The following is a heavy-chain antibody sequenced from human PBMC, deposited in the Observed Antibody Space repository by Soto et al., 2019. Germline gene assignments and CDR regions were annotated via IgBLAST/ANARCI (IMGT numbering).Heavy chain of an antibody. CDR2: IKSKTDGGTT. D-gene: IGHD5-18*01. CDR1: GFTFSNAW. J-gene: IGHJ6*02. CDR3: ADKRYSTSMKSRLTNTKDTSKNQVVLTMTNMDPVDTATYYCAHSRCGGDCLQSYSSHYYYGMDV. V-gene: IGHV3-15*07. Sequence: GGSLRLSCAASGFTFSNAWMNWVRQAPGKGLEWVGQIKSKTDGGTTDYAAPVKGRFTISRDDSKNTVFLQMNSLKTDDTPVYGDADKRYSTSMKSRLTNTKDTSKNQVVLTMTNMDPVDTATYYCAHSRCGGDCLQSYSSHYYYGMDVWGQGTTVTVSS.